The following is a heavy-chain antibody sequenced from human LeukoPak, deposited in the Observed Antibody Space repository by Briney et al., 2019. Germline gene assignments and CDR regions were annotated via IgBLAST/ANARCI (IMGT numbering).Heavy chain of an antibody. Sequence: PSETLSLTCAVSGYSISSGYYWGWIRQPPGKGLEWIGNIYHSGSTYYNPSLKSRVTISVDTSKNQFSLKLSSVTAADTAVYYCARARVVPAALDYWGQGTLVTVSS. CDR2: IYHSGST. V-gene: IGHV4-38-2*01. CDR3: ARARVVPAALDY. J-gene: IGHJ4*02. D-gene: IGHD2-2*01. CDR1: GYSISSGYY.